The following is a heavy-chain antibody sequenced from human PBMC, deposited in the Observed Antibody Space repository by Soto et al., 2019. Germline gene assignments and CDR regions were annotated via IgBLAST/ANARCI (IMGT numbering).Heavy chain of an antibody. CDR2: INAGNGNT. J-gene: IGHJ6*02. D-gene: IGHD1-26*01. CDR1: GYTFTSYA. Sequence: ASVKVSCKASGYTFTSYAMHWVRQAPGQRLEWMGWINAGNGNTKYSQKFQGRVTITRDTSASTAYMELSSLRSEDTAVYYCARDGTLHSGMDVWGQGTTVTVSS. V-gene: IGHV1-3*01. CDR3: ARDGTLHSGMDV.